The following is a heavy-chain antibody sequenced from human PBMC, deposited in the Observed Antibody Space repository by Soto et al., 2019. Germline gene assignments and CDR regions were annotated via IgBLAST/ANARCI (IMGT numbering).Heavy chain of an antibody. CDR3: ARRHLAVAVSPWFDP. CDR1: GLSITDSEMG. CDR2: IDSSGEK. V-gene: IGHV2-26*01. Sequence: QVTLKESGPVLVKHTETLTLRCTVYGLSITDSEMGVSWIRQPPGQPLEWLAHIDSSGEKAYRTFLKSRLATSKDTSKSQIVLTMTNMAPADTATYYCARRHLAVAVSPWFDPWGQGIPVTVSS. J-gene: IGHJ5*02. D-gene: IGHD6-19*01.